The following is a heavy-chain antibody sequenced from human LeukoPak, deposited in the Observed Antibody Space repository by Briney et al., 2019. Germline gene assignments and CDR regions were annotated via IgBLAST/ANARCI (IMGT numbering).Heavy chain of an antibody. V-gene: IGHV4-59*01. D-gene: IGHD2-2*01. Sequence: PSETLSLTCTVSGGSISSYYWSWIRQPPGKGLEWIGYIYYSGGTNYNPSLKSRVTISVDTSKNQFSLKLSSVTAADTAVYYCATVGYCSSTSCYQDHNWFDPWGQGTLVTVSS. J-gene: IGHJ5*02. CDR3: ATVGYCSSTSCYQDHNWFDP. CDR2: IYYSGGT. CDR1: GGSISSYY.